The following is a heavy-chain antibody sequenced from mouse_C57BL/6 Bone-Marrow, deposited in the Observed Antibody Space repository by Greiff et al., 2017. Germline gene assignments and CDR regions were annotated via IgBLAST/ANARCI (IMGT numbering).Heavy chain of an antibody. V-gene: IGHV1-18*01. Sequence: VQLKEPGPELVKPGASVKIPCKASGYTFTDYNMDWVKQSHGKSLEWIGDINPNNGGTIYNQKFKGKATLTVDKSSSTAYMALRSLTSKDTAVYYCASRGLWIYCDGSSWDYYAMDDWGQGTSVTV. CDR2: INPNNGGT. CDR3: ASRGLWIYCDGSSWDYYAMDD. J-gene: IGHJ4*01. CDR1: GYTFTDYN. D-gene: IGHD1-1*01.